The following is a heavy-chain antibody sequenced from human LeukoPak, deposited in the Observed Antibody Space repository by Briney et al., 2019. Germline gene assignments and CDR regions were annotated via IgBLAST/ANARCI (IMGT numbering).Heavy chain of an antibody. J-gene: IGHJ4*02. CDR3: ARSPGTRKPIDY. CDR2: ISSSSAYI. V-gene: IGHV3-21*01. D-gene: IGHD1-1*01. CDR1: GFSFSSYS. Sequence: PGGSLRLSCAASGFSFSSYSMNWVRQAPGMGLEWVSYISSSSAYIKYADPVKGRFTISRDNAKNSQYLQMNSLRAKDTAVYYCARSPGTRKPIDYWGQGILVTVSS.